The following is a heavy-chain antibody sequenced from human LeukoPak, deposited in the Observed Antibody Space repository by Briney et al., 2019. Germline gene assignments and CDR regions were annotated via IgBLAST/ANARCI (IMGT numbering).Heavy chain of an antibody. J-gene: IGHJ6*03. CDR3: AGTAAEIYYYYYMDV. CDR2: INSDGSST. D-gene: IGHD6-13*01. Sequence: PGGSLRLSCAASGFTFSSYWMHWVRQAPGKGLVWVSRINSDGSSTSYADSVKGRFTISRDNARNTLYLQMNSLRAEDTAVHYCAGTAAEIYYYYYMDVWGKGTTVTVSS. V-gene: IGHV3-74*01. CDR1: GFTFSSYW.